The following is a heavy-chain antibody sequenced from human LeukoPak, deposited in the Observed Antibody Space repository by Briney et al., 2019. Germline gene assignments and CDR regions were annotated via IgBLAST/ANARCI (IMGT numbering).Heavy chain of an antibody. J-gene: IGHJ6*02. D-gene: IGHD3-3*01. V-gene: IGHV4-30-4*01. Sequence: SQTLSPTCTVSGGSISSGDYYWSWIRQPPGKGLEWIGYIYYSGSTYYNPSLKSRVTISVDTSKNQFSLKLSSVTAADTAVYYCARDVLRFLEWPDYGMDVWGQGTTVTVSS. CDR1: GGSISSGDYY. CDR2: IYYSGST. CDR3: ARDVLRFLEWPDYGMDV.